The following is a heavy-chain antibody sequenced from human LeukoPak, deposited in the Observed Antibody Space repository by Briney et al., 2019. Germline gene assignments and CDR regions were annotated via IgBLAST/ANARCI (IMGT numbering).Heavy chain of an antibody. CDR3: ARDLNTSPVAATFWY. CDR1: GFTFSSYS. D-gene: IGHD6-19*01. J-gene: IGHJ4*02. CDR2: ISSRCSYI. Sequence: GGSLRLSCAASGFTFSSYSMNWVRQAPGKGLEWVASISSRCSYIYYADSVKGRFTISRDNAKNSLYLQMNSLRAEDTAVYYCARDLNTSPVAATFWYWGQGTLVTVSS. V-gene: IGHV3-21*01.